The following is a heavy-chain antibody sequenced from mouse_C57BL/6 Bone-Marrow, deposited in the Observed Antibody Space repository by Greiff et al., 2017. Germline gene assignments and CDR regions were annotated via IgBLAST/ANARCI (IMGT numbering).Heavy chain of an antibody. V-gene: IGHV7-3*01. CDR3: TRSSYDYFDY. CDR1: GFTFTDYY. J-gene: IGHJ2*01. D-gene: IGHD2-10*02. CDR2: IRNKANGYTT. Sequence: DVKLVESGGGLVQPGGSLSLSCAASGFTFTDYYMSWVRQPPGKALEWLGFIRNKANGYTTEYSASVKGRFTISRDNSQSILYLQMNALRADDSATYYCTRSSYDYFDYWGQGTTLTVSS.